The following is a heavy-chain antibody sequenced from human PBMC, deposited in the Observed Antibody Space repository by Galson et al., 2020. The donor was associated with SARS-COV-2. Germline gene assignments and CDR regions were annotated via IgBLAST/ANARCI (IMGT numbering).Heavy chain of an antibody. CDR2: ISDTGFTT. CDR3: AKDRGGSGRYVDLDY. CDR1: GFTFNRYF. J-gene: IGHJ4*02. V-gene: IGHV3-23*01. Sequence: GTLKISCAASGFTFNRYFMTWVRQAPGKGLEWVSSISDTGFTTYYADSVKGRFTVSRDNSKNTLFLQLNSLRGEDTAVYYCAKDRGGSGRYVDLDYWGQGTLVTVSS. D-gene: IGHD6-19*01.